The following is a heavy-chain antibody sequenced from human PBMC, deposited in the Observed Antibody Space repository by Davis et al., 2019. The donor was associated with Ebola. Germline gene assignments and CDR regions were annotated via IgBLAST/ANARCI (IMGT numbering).Heavy chain of an antibody. V-gene: IGHV4-34*01. CDR3: ARDITV. Sequence: MPSETLSLTCAVYGGSFSGYYWNWIRQPPGKGLEWIGEINHSGSTNYNPSLKSRVTISADTSKNQFSLKLSSVTAADTAVYYCARDITVWGKGTTVTVSS. CDR1: GGSFSGYY. CDR2: INHSGST. J-gene: IGHJ6*04.